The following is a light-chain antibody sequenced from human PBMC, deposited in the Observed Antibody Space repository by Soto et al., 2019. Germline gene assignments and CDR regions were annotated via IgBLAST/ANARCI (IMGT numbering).Light chain of an antibody. Sequence: QSVLTQPPSVSGAPGQRVTISCTGSSSNIGAGYDVHWYQQLPGTAPKLLIYGNSNRPSGVPDRFSGSKSGTSASLAITGLQAEDGAGYYCQSYDSSLSGYVFGTGTKLTVL. CDR3: QSYDSSLSGYV. J-gene: IGLJ1*01. CDR2: GNS. V-gene: IGLV1-40*01. CDR1: SSNIGAGYD.